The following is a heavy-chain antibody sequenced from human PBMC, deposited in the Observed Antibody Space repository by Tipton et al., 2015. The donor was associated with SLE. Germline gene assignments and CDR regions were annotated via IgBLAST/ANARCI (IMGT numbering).Heavy chain of an antibody. Sequence: QLVQSGPEVKKPGSSVKVSCKASGGTFSSYAISWVRQAPGQGLEWMGRIIPILGIASYAQKFQGRVTITADKSTSTAYMELSSLRSEDTAVYYCAVGGSSGYQYYFDYWGQGTLVTVSS. CDR1: GGTFSSYA. D-gene: IGHD3-22*01. CDR3: AVGGSSGYQYYFDY. V-gene: IGHV1-69*09. J-gene: IGHJ4*02. CDR2: IIPILGIA.